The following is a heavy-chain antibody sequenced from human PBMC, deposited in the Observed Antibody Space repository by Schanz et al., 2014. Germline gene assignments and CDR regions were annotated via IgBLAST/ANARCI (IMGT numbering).Heavy chain of an antibody. V-gene: IGHV3-66*01. D-gene: IGHD5-18*01. J-gene: IGHJ4*02. CDR3: ARGTDTAMEHRPFDY. Sequence: EVQLLESGGGFVQPGGSLRLSCAASGFTFSSYCINWVRQAPGKGLEWVSIIYTDGSTYYADSVRDRFTISRDNSKNMLYLQINNLRAEDTAVYYCARGTDTAMEHRPFDYWGQGTLVTVSS. CDR2: IYTDGST. CDR1: GFTFSSYC.